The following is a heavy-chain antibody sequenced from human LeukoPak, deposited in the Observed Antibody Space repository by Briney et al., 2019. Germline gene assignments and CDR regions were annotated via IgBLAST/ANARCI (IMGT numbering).Heavy chain of an antibody. CDR3: ARHNKYYDILTGYYNGDFDY. CDR1: GYSFTNYD. CDR2: LNPNTGNT. J-gene: IGHJ4*02. Sequence: ASVKVSCKASGYSFTNYDINWVRQATGQGLEWMGWLNPNTGNTGYAQRFQGRVTITRNTSISTAYMELSSLRSEDTAVYYCARHNKYYDILTGYYNGDFDYWGQGTLVTVSS. V-gene: IGHV1-8*03. D-gene: IGHD3-9*01.